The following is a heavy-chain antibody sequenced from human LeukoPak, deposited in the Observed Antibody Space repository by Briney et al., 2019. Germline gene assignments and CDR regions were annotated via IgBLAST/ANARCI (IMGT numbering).Heavy chain of an antibody. V-gene: IGHV3-23*01. J-gene: IGHJ4*02. CDR2: ISGSGGST. CDR1: GFTFSSYA. Sequence: GGSLRLSCAASGFTFSSYAMSWVRQAPGKGLEWVSAISGSGGSTYYADSVKGRFTISRDNSENTLYLQMNSLRAEDTAVYYCAKDPNDYGDYVRFFDYWSQGTLVTVSS. D-gene: IGHD4-17*01. CDR3: AKDPNDYGDYVRFFDY.